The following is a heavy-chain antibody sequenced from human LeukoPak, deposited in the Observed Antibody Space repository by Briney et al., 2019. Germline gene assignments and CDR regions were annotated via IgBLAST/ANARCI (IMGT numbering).Heavy chain of an antibody. Sequence: GGSLRLSCAASGFTFSSYDMNWVRQAPGKGLEWVSYINTISSTKYYADSVKGRFTISRDNSKNTLYLQMNSLRAEDTAVYYCAKFYDISTGYFDCWGQGTLVTVSS. D-gene: IGHD3-9*01. J-gene: IGHJ4*02. CDR3: AKFYDISTGYFDC. CDR2: INTISSTK. V-gene: IGHV3-48*01. CDR1: GFTFSSYD.